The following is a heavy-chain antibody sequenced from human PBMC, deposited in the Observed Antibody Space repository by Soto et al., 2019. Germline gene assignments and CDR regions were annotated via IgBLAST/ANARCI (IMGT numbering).Heavy chain of an antibody. CDR1: GGSISSYY. D-gene: IGHD4-17*01. J-gene: IGHJ1*01. Sequence: SETLSLTCTVSGGSISSYYWSWIRQPPGKGLEWIGYIYYSGSTNYNPSLKSRVTISVDTSKNQFSLKLSSVTAADTVVYYCARSRTTVTPSGFQHWGQGTLVTVSS. CDR2: IYYSGST. CDR3: ARSRTTVTPSGFQH. V-gene: IGHV4-59*01.